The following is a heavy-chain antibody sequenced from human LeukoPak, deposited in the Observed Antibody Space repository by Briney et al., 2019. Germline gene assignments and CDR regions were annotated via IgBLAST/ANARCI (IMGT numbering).Heavy chain of an antibody. J-gene: IGHJ4*02. CDR2: IKSKGRGETI. CDR3: ATGGYYLDY. V-gene: IGHV3-15*01. D-gene: IGHD3-3*01. CDR1: GFTYSNAW. Sequence: PGGSVRLSCASCGFTYSNAWLNGVRQARGRGLDGVGRIKSKGRGETIECAAPVERRFTIPRDDSKSTVYVQVNSLRNGDGSVYYCATGGYYLDYWDQGTLVTVSS.